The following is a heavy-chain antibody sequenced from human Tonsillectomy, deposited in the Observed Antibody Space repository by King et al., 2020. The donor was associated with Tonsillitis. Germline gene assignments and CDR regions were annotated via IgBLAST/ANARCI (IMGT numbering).Heavy chain of an antibody. CDR3: ARDAVGLGYCASTSCYPNYMDV. Sequence: QLQESGPGLVKPSETLSLTCTVSGGSMTSYYWNWIRRPPGKGLEWIGYISYSGSTNSTPSLKSRVTIKVDTSKNQFPLRRSPVTAAETAAYYCARDAVGLGYCASTSCYPNYMDVWGKGTTVTVSS. CDR2: ISYSGST. CDR1: GGSMTSYY. V-gene: IGHV4-59*01. D-gene: IGHD2-2*01. J-gene: IGHJ6*03.